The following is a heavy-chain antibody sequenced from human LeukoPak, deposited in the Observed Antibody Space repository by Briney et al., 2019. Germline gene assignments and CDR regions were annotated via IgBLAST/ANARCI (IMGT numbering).Heavy chain of an antibody. J-gene: IGHJ4*02. CDR1: GGSINNFY. CDR2: IYYSRNT. D-gene: IGHD3-3*01. Sequence: SETLSLTCSVSGGSINNFYWNWIRQPPGKGLEWIGYIYYSRNTRYNPSLQSRVTMSIGTSKTQFSLKLDSVTAADTAVYYCARADFWSGYRFDYWGQGTLVTVSS. V-gene: IGHV4-59*12. CDR3: ARADFWSGYRFDY.